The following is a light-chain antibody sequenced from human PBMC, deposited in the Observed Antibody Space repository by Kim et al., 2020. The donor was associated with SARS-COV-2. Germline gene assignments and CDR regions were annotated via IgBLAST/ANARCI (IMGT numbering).Light chain of an antibody. J-gene: IGKJ3*01. CDR2: GAS. CDR3: QQYNNWHPFS. V-gene: IGKV3-15*01. CDR1: QSVSSD. Sequence: SAGQRAALSCRDSQSVSSDLAWYQQKPGQAPRLLIYGASNRASGIPARFSVSGSETGFTGTISSLQSEDFAVYYCQQYNNWHPFSFGPGTKVDSK.